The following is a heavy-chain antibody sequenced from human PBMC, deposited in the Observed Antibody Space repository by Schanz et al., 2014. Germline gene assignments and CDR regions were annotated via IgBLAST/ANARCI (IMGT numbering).Heavy chain of an antibody. Sequence: QVHLVQSGAEVKKPGSSVKVSCKASGGTFSSDTFSWVRQAPGQGLEWMGRIIPILGIANYAQKFQGRVTNTADKSTSTAYMDLSSLRPEDTAVYYCARSNYYDNSDYYNSFDYWGQGTLVNVSS. J-gene: IGHJ4*02. V-gene: IGHV1-69*02. D-gene: IGHD3-22*01. CDR2: IIPILGIA. CDR3: ARSNYYDNSDYYNSFDY. CDR1: GGTFSSDT.